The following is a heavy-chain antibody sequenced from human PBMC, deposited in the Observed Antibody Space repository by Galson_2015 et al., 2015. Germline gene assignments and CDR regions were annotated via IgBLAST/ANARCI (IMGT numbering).Heavy chain of an antibody. V-gene: IGHV3-74*01. CDR1: GFTFSSDW. J-gene: IGHJ4*02. CDR2: INSDGTDK. CDR3: AKWSTSMWYDY. D-gene: IGHD2-2*01. Sequence: SLRLSCAASGFTFSSDWMHWVRHAPGKGLVWVSRINSDGTDKTYADSVKGRFTISRDNAKTTLYLQMKSLRGEDTAVYYCAKWSTSMWYDYWGQGTLVSVSS.